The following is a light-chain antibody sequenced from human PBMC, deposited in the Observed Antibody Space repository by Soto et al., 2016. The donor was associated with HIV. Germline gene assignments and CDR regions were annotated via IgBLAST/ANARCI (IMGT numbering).Light chain of an antibody. CDR1: EGITNA. CDR3: LQHSIYPVT. Sequence: DIQMTQSPSSLSASVGDRVTITCRASEGITNALSWYQQKPGYAPKRLIYDASTLQSGVPSRFSGSGSGSGTEFTLTINNLQPDDFATYYCLQHSIYPVTFGPWDQSGYQT. J-gene: IGKJ3*01. V-gene: IGKV1-17*02. CDR2: DAS.